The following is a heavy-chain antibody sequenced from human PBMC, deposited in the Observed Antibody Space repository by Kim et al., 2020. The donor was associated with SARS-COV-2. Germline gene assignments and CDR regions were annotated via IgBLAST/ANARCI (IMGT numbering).Heavy chain of an antibody. J-gene: IGHJ4*02. CDR3: ARPSSRFGDYAL. CDR2: VYYTGDT. Sequence: TLSLTCTVSGGSISTAFYWGWIRQPPGKGLEWIGSVYYTGDTYYSPSLKGRVTIYVDTSKNQFSLDVNSVTAADTAMYYCARPSSRFGDYALWGQGTLVTVFS. CDR1: GGSISTAFY. V-gene: IGHV4-39*01. D-gene: IGHD3-10*01.